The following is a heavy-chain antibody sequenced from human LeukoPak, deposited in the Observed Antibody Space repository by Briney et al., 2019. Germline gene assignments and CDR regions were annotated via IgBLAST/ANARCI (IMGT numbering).Heavy chain of an antibody. Sequence: SQTLSLTCTVSGGSISSGGYYWSWIRQHPGKGLEWIGYIYYSGSTYYNPSLKSRVTISVDTSKNQFSLKLSSVTAADAAVYYCARLLAYCGGDCYAADYWGQGTLVTVSS. CDR1: GGSISSGGYY. V-gene: IGHV4-31*03. D-gene: IGHD2-21*02. CDR2: IYYSGST. CDR3: ARLLAYCGGDCYAADY. J-gene: IGHJ4*02.